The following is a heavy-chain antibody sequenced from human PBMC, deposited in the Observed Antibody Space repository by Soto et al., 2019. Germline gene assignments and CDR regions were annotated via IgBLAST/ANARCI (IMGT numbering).Heavy chain of an antibody. V-gene: IGHV3-30-3*01. D-gene: IGHD3-16*01. CDR1: GFTFSSDA. J-gene: IGHJ4*02. CDR3: ARGVGVYFDY. CDR2: ISYDGSNK. Sequence: GGSRRLSWAASGFTFSSDAMHGVRQAPGKGLEWVAVISYDGSNKYYADSVKGRFTITRDNSKNTLYLQMNSLRAEDTAVYYCARGVGVYFDYWGQGTLVTVSS.